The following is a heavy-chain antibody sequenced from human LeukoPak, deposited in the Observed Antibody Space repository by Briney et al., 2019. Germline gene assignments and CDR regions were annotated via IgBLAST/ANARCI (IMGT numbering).Heavy chain of an antibody. Sequence: GGSLRLSCAASGFTFDDYGMSWVRQAPGKGLEWVSGINWNGGSTVYADSVKGRFTISRDNAKNSLYLQMNSLSAEDTALYYCASSKYYDFWTGRFDYWGQGTLVTVSS. CDR2: INWNGGST. J-gene: IGHJ4*02. D-gene: IGHD3-3*01. CDR3: ASSKYYDFWTGRFDY. V-gene: IGHV3-20*04. CDR1: GFTFDDYG.